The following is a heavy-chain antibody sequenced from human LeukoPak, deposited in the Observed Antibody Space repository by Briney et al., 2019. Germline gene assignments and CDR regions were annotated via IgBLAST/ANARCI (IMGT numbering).Heavy chain of an antibody. J-gene: IGHJ4*02. CDR1: GFTFSTYE. CDR2: IRSSGSAI. Sequence: GRSLRLSCVASGFTFSTYEMNWVRQAPGKGLECVSYIRSSGSAIYYADSVKGRFTISTDNAKNSLYLQMNSLRAEDTAVYYCAKVWDSSGWTWIDYWGQGTLVTVSS. V-gene: IGHV3-48*03. D-gene: IGHD6-19*01. CDR3: AKVWDSSGWTWIDY.